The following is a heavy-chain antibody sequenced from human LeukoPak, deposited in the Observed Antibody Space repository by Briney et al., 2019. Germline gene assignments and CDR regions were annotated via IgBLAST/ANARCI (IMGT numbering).Heavy chain of an antibody. D-gene: IGHD3-10*01. V-gene: IGHV4-34*01. Sequence: PSETLSLTCAAYGGTFSGYSWSWIRQPPGKGLEWVGGINRSGSTNYNPSLVSGGSISVDTSKTQFPLKLSSVTAAHTAVYYCGRGSPRYYYGSGSSHGFDSWGQRNPVTVSS. J-gene: IGHJ4*02. CDR3: GRGSPRYYYGSGSSHGFDS. CDR2: INRSGST. CDR1: GGTFSGYS.